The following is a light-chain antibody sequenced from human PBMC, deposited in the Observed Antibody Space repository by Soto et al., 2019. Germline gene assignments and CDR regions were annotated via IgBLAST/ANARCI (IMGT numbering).Light chain of an antibody. CDR3: ETWDNQILV. CDR1: SGHSSYI. J-gene: IGLJ2*01. Sequence: QSVLTQSSSASASLGSSVKLTCTLSSGHSSYIIAWHQQQPGKAPRYLMKLEGSGSYNQGSGVPDRFSGSSSGADRYLTISNLQFEDEAAYYCETWDNQILVFGGWNKVTVL. V-gene: IGLV4-60*02. CDR2: LEGSGSY.